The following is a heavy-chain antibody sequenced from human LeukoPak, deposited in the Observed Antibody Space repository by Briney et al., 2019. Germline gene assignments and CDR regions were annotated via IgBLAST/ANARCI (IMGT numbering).Heavy chain of an antibody. CDR3: ARIRGGTYFDY. J-gene: IGHJ4*02. D-gene: IGHD3-16*01. Sequence: GGSLRLSCAASGFTFTTYWMSWVRQAPGKVLEWVANINQDGSEKYYVDSVKGRFTISRDNAKNSLYLQMNSLRAEDTAVYYCARIRGGTYFDYWGQGTLVTVSS. V-gene: IGHV3-7*01. CDR2: INQDGSEK. CDR1: GFTFTTYW.